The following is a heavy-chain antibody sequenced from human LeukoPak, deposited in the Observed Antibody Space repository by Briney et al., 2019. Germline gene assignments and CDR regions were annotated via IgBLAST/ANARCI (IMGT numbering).Heavy chain of an antibody. J-gene: IGHJ4*02. Sequence: GGSLRLSCAASGFTFSSYAMHWVRHAPGKGLEWVAVISYDGSNKYYADSAKGRFTISRDNSKNTLYLQMNSLRAEDTAVYYCARSPRQQWLVYFDYWGQGTLVTVSS. D-gene: IGHD6-19*01. CDR2: ISYDGSNK. V-gene: IGHV3-30*04. CDR1: GFTFSSYA. CDR3: ARSPRQQWLVYFDY.